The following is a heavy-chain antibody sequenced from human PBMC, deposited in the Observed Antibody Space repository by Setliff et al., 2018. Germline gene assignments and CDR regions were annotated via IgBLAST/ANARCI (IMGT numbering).Heavy chain of an antibody. V-gene: IGHV1-2*04. CDR2: INPNSGGT. J-gene: IGHJ4*02. CDR1: GYTFTSYD. CDR3: ARGRDFWSGYLVY. D-gene: IGHD3-3*01. Sequence: GASVKVSCKASGYTFTSYDINWVRQATGQGLEWMGWINPNSGGTNYAQKFQGWATMTRDTSISTAYMELSRLRSDDTAVYYCARGRDFWSGYLVYWGQGTLVTVSS.